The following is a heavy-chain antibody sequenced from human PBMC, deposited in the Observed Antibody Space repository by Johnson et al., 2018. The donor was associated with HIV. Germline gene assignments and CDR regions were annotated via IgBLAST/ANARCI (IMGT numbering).Heavy chain of an antibody. J-gene: IGHJ3*02. Sequence: VQLVESGGGLIQPGGSLRLSCAASGFSVSNNYMSWVRQAPGKGLEWVSVIYSGGSTYYADSVKGRFTISRDNSKNTLYLQMNSLRAEDTAVYYCASSFYQQLRAFDIWGQGTMVTVSS. CDR2: IYSGGST. CDR3: ASSFYQQLRAFDI. D-gene: IGHD6-13*01. V-gene: IGHV3-53*01. CDR1: GFSVSNNY.